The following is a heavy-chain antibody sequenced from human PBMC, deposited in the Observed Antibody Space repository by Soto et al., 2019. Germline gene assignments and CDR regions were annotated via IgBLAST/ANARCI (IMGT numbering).Heavy chain of an antibody. V-gene: IGHV3-48*03. CDR1: GFTFSSYE. CDR3: ARAVNKDFWSGFNWFDP. CDR2: ISSSGSTI. Sequence: GGSLRLSCAASGFTFSSYEMNWVRQAPGKGLEWVSYISSSGSTIYYADSVKGRFTISRDNAKNSLYLQMNSLRAEDTAVYYRARAVNKDFWSGFNWFDPWGQGTLVTVSS. J-gene: IGHJ5*02. D-gene: IGHD3-3*01.